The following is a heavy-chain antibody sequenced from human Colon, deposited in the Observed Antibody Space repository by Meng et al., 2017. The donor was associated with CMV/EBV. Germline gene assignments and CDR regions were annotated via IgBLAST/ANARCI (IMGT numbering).Heavy chain of an antibody. V-gene: IGHV1-3*01. J-gene: IGHJ4*02. CDR1: GYSFSNYV. CDR3: AITSLFDY. Sequence: QVQLVQSGAEVKKAGASVRVSCKASGYSFSNYVLHWVRQAPGQGLEWMGWISPGDDNGKYSQKFQGRVAITKDTSASTAYLDLSSLKSEDTAAYYCAITSLFDYWGQGTLVTVSS. CDR2: ISPGDDNG.